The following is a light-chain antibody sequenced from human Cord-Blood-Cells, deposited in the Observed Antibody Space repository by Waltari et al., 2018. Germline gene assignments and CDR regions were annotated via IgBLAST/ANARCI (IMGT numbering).Light chain of an antibody. CDR1: QSVSSSY. J-gene: IGKJ1*01. CDR2: GAS. Sequence: EIVLTQSPGTLSLSPGERATLSCRASQSVSSSYLARYQQKPGQAPRLLLYGASSRATGIPDRFSGSGSGTDFTLTISRLEPEDFAVYYCQQYGSSPRTFGQGTKVEIK. CDR3: QQYGSSPRT. V-gene: IGKV3-20*01.